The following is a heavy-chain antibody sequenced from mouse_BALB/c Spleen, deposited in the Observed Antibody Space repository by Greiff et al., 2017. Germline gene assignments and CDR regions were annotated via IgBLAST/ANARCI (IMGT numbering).Heavy chain of an antibody. V-gene: IGHV6-6*02. D-gene: IGHD2-1*01. Sequence: EVKVEESGGGLVQPGGSMKLSCVASGFTFSNYWMNWVRQSPEKGLEWVAEIRLKSNNYATHYAESVKGRFTISRDDSKSSVYLQMNNLRAEDTGIYYCTRRGNRYYYAMDYWGQGTSVTVSS. J-gene: IGHJ4*01. CDR2: IRLKSNNYAT. CDR3: TRRGNRYYYAMDY. CDR1: GFTFSNYW.